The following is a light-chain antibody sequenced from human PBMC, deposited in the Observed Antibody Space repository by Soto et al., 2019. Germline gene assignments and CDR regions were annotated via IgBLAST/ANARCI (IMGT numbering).Light chain of an antibody. V-gene: IGLV4-69*01. CDR2: LNSDGSH. Sequence: QSVLTQSPSASASLGASVKLTCTLSSGHSSYAIAWHQQQPEKGPRSLMKLNSDGSHTKGDGIPDRFSGSSSGAERYLTISSLQSEDEADYYCQTWGTGILVFGGGTKLTV. J-gene: IGLJ3*02. CDR1: SGHSSYA. CDR3: QTWGTGILV.